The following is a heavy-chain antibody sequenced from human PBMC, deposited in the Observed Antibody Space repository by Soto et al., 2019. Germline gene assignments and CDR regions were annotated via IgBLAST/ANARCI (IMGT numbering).Heavy chain of an antibody. V-gene: IGHV4-34*01. D-gene: IGHD5-12*01. CDR3: ARLSISGYDSAFDI. CDR1: GGSFSGYY. Sequence: SETLSLTCAVYGGSFSGYYWSWIRQPPGKGLEWIGEINHSGSTNYNPPLKSRVTISVDTSKNQFSLKLSSVTAADTAVYYCARLSISGYDSAFDIWGQGTMVT. CDR2: INHSGST. J-gene: IGHJ3*02.